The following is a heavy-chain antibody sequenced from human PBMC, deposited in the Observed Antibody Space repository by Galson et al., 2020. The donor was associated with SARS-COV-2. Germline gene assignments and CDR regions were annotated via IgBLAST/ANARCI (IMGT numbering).Heavy chain of an antibody. J-gene: IGHJ5*02. V-gene: IGHV3-30*18. CDR1: GFTFSSYG. D-gene: IGHD3-10*01. Sequence: QLGESLKISCAASGFTFSSYGMHWVRQAPGKGLEWVAVISYDGSNKYYADSVKGRFTISRDNSKNTLYLQMNSLRAEDTAVYYCAKDYGIGLQMILWFGELLPSWGQGTLVTVSS. CDR2: ISYDGSNK. CDR3: AKDYGIGLQMILWFGELLPS.